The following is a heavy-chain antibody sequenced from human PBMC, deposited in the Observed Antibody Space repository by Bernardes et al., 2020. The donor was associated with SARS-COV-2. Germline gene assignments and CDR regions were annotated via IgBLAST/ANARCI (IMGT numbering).Heavy chain of an antibody. CDR3: ASTVTTSY. CDR2: ISWNSGSI. V-gene: IGHV3-9*01. J-gene: IGHJ4*02. Sequence: GGSLRLSCAASGFTFDDYAMHWVRQAPGKGLEWVSGISWNSGSIGYADSVKGRFTISRDNAKNSLYLQMNSLRAEDTALYYCASTVTTSYWGQGTLVTVSS. D-gene: IGHD4-17*01. CDR1: GFTFDDYA.